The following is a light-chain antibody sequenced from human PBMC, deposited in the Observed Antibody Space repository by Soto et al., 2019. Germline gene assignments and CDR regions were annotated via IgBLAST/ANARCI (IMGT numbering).Light chain of an antibody. J-gene: IGLJ1*01. CDR2: EVS. CDR3: SSYTSSSTYV. CDR1: SSDVGGYNY. V-gene: IGLV2-14*01. Sequence: SVLTQPASVSGSPGQSITISCTGTSSDVGGYNYVSWYQQHAGKAPKLMIYEVSNRPSGVSNRFSGSKSDNTASLTISGLQAEDEADYYCSSYTSSSTYVFGTGTKVTVL.